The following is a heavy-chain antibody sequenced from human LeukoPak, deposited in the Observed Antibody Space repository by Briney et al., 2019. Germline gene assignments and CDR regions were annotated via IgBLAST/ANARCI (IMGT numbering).Heavy chain of an antibody. CDR1: GGTFSSYA. Sequence: GASVKVSCKASGGTFSSYAISWVRQAPGQGLEWMGGIIPIFGTANYAQKFQGRVTITTDESTSTAYMELSSLRSEDTAVYYCARETTMVRGVMVFDYWGQGTLVTVSS. J-gene: IGHJ4*02. CDR2: IIPIFGTA. V-gene: IGHV1-69*05. CDR3: ARETTMVRGVMVFDY. D-gene: IGHD3-10*01.